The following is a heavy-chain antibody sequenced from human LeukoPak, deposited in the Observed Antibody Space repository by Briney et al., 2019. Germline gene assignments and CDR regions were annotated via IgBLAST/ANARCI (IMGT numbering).Heavy chain of an antibody. CDR1: AYTFTSYY. CDR3: ARGHRYGEGGYDLGTY. V-gene: IGHV1-2*02. Sequence: ASVKVSCKASAYTFTSYYIHWMRQAPGQGLEWVGWINPNSGGGHYARRFQGRVTMTSDTSINTGYMELTSLTTDDKAVYYYARGHRYGEGGYDLGTYWGQGKGVMVSS. D-gene: IGHD5-12*01. J-gene: IGHJ4*02. CDR2: INPNSGGG.